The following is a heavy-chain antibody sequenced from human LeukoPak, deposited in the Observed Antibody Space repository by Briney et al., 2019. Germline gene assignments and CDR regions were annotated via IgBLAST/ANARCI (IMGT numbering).Heavy chain of an antibody. CDR1: GYSFTSYW. J-gene: IGHJ3*02. V-gene: IGHV5-51*01. CDR2: IYPGDSDT. Sequence: GESLKISCKGSGYSFTSYWIGWVRQMPGKGLEWMGIIYPGDSDTRYSPSFQGQVTISADKSISTAYLQWSSLKASDTAMYYCASVGLGGVPAAIGPPSDAFDIWGQGTMVTVSS. D-gene: IGHD2-2*02. CDR3: ASVGLGGVPAAIGPPSDAFDI.